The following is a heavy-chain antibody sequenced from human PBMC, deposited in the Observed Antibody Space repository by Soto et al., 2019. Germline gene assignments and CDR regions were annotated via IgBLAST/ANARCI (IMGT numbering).Heavy chain of an antibody. CDR2: ISSSGSII. J-gene: IGHJ4*02. V-gene: IGHV3-48*02. D-gene: IGHD3-3*01. CDR1: GFTFSPYG. Sequence: EVQLVESGGGLAHSGGSLRLSCVASGFTFSPYGMNWVRQAPGKGLEWVSYISSSGSIIYYADSVRGRFTVSRDNAKSTLYLEMDGLRDEDTAVYYCARGRSTILGVVTPIDYWGQGTLVTVSS. CDR3: ARGRSTILGVVTPIDY.